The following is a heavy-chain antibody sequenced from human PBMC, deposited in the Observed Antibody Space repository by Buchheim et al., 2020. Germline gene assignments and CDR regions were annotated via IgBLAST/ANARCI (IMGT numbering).Heavy chain of an antibody. D-gene: IGHD6-19*01. CDR1: GFTFSSYA. CDR3: AKDEGGSGSWLVGEDYFDY. V-gene: IGHV3-23*01. Sequence: EVQLLESGGGLVQPGGSLRLSCAASGFTFSSYAMSWVRQAPGKGLEWVSAISGSGGSTYYADSVKGRFTISRDNSKNTLYLQMNSLRAEDTAVYYCAKDEGGSGSWLVGEDYFDYWGQGTL. CDR2: ISGSGGST. J-gene: IGHJ4*02.